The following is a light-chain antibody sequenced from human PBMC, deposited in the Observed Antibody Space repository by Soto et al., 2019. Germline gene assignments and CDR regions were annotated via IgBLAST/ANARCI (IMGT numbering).Light chain of an antibody. V-gene: IGKV3-15*01. J-gene: IGKJ5*01. Sequence: PGDRATLSCRSSQSFSDYLAWHQQKPGQAPRLLIYGASTRATGFPARFSGSGSGTEFTLTISSLQSEDFAVYYCQQYNGSPITFGQGTRVEIK. CDR1: QSFSDY. CDR2: GAS. CDR3: QQYNGSPIT.